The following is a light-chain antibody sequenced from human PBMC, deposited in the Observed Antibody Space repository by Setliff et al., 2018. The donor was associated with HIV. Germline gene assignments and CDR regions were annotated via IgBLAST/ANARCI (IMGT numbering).Light chain of an antibody. J-gene: IGLJ1*01. CDR3: CSYAGTYSFV. CDR2: DVS. V-gene: IGLV2-11*01. Sequence: SVLTQPRSVSGSRGQTVTFSCTGGSSDVGGYDYVSWYQQHPGKAPKLIIYDVSKRPSGVPARFSGFKSGNTAYLTISGLQPEDEAEYYCCSYAGTYSFVFGTGTKVTVL. CDR1: SSDVGGYDY.